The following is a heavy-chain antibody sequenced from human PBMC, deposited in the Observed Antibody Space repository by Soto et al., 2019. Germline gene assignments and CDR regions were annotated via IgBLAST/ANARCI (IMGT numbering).Heavy chain of an antibody. D-gene: IGHD1-7*01. V-gene: IGHV3-15*07. CDR1: GFTFSNAW. J-gene: IGHJ6*02. CDR2: IKSKTDGGTT. Sequence: GGSLRLSCAASGFTFSNAWMNWVRQAPGKGLEWVGRIKSKTDGGTTDYAAPVKGRFTISRDDSKNTLYLQMNSLKTEDTAVYYCTTGYNWNYEGDYYYYYGMDVWGQGTTVTVSS. CDR3: TTGYNWNYEGDYYYYYGMDV.